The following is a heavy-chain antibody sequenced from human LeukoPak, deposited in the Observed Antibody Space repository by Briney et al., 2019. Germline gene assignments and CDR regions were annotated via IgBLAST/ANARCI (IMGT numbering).Heavy chain of an antibody. CDR2: ISSSSSTI. CDR3: ARSLVGAPFDF. Sequence: PGGSLRLSCAASGFTFTDYYMSWIRQAPRKGLEWVSHISSSSSTIYYVDSVKGRFTISRDNARNSLYLQLNSLRAEDTAGYYCARSLVGAPFDFWGQGTLVTVSS. J-gene: IGHJ4*02. V-gene: IGHV3-11*04. D-gene: IGHD1-26*01. CDR1: GFTFTDYY.